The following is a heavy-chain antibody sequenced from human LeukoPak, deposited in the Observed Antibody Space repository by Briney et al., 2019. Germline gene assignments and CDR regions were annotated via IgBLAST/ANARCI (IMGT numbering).Heavy chain of an antibody. CDR1: GFTFSSFW. D-gene: IGHD2-21*02. J-gene: IGHJ6*02. CDR3: ARDCGGDCSYGTDV. CDR2: IKQDGSEK. Sequence: PGGSLRLSCAASGFTFSSFWMSWVRQAPGKGLEWVANIKQDGSEKYYVDSVKGRFTISRDNAKNSLYLQMNSLRAEDTAVYYCARDCGGDCSYGTDVWGQGTTVTVSS. V-gene: IGHV3-7*01.